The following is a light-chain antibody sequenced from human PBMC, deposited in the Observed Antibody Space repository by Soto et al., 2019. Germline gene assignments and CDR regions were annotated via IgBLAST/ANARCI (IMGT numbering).Light chain of an antibody. CDR3: QKYNNLTFT. Sequence: ELVMTQSPATLSVSPGERATLSCRARQSISSNLAWYQHKPGQAPRLLIYGASTRATGIPATFSGSGSGTEFTLTIRSLQSEDFAVYSCQKYNNLTFTFGPGTKVDIK. J-gene: IGKJ3*01. CDR1: QSISSN. CDR2: GAS. V-gene: IGKV3-15*01.